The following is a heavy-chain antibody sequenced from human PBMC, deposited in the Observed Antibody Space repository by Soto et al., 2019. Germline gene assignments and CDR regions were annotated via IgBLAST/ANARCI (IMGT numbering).Heavy chain of an antibody. CDR2: IKSKTDGGTT. Sequence: PGGSLRLSCSASGFTFSNAWMSWVRQAPWKGLEWVGRIKSKTDGGTTDYAAPVKGRFTISRDDSKNTLYLQMNSLKTEDTAVYYCATEPAHGTAMASFDYWGQRTLVAVCS. CDR1: GFTFSNAW. J-gene: IGHJ4*02. V-gene: IGHV3-15*01. CDR3: ATEPAHGTAMASFDY. D-gene: IGHD5-18*01.